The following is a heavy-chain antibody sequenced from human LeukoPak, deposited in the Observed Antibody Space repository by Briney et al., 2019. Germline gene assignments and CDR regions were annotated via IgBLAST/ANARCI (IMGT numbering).Heavy chain of an antibody. CDR1: GGSISSYY. V-gene: IGHV4-59*01. CDR2: IYYSGST. D-gene: IGHD4-23*01. J-gene: IGHJ4*02. CDR3: ARVSDYGGNWRFDY. Sequence: KSSETLSLTCTVSGGSISSYYWSWIRQPPGKGLEWIGYIYYSGSTNYNPSLKSRVTISVDTSKNQFSLKLSSVTAADTAVYYCARVSDYGGNWRFDYWGQGTLVTVSS.